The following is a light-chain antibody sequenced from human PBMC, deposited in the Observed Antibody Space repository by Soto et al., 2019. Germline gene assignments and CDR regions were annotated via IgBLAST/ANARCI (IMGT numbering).Light chain of an antibody. CDR2: DAS. CDR1: QSVSSQ. V-gene: IGKV3-11*01. Sequence: EIVLTQSPATLSLSPGERATLSCRASQSVSSQLAWYQQKPGQAPRLLIYDASNRATGIPARFSGSGSATDCTLTISSLEPEDFAVYYCQQRCDWPLTFGGGTKVDIK. J-gene: IGKJ4*01. CDR3: QQRCDWPLT.